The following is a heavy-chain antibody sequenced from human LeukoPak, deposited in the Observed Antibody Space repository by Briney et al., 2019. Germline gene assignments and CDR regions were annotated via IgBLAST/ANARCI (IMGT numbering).Heavy chain of an antibody. Sequence: PSGTLSLTCTVSGGSSSSYYWSWIRQPPGKGLEWIGYMSYSGSTNYNPSLKSRVTISVDTSKNQFSLKLTSMTAADTAVYYCARGDDHDYGDLYFDYWGQGTLVTVSS. D-gene: IGHD4-17*01. CDR2: MSYSGST. CDR1: GGSSSSYY. CDR3: ARGDDHDYGDLYFDY. V-gene: IGHV4-59*01. J-gene: IGHJ4*02.